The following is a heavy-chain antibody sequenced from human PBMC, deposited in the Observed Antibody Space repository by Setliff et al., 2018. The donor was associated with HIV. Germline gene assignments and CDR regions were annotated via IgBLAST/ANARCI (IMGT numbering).Heavy chain of an antibody. J-gene: IGHJ4*02. Sequence: ASVKVSCKASKYTFTTYFLHWVRQAPGQEPEWMGIINPSGGTTEYAQKFQGRVTMTTDTSTSTAYMELRSLRSDDTAVYYCARAYDVLTGYFDYWGQGTLVTVST. D-gene: IGHD3-9*01. CDR1: KYTFTTYF. V-gene: IGHV1-46*01. CDR3: ARAYDVLTGYFDY. CDR2: INPSGGTT.